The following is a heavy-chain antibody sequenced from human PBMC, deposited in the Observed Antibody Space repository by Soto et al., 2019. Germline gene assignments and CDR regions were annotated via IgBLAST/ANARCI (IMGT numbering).Heavy chain of an antibody. CDR3: ARLGGYCSSTSCYGYYGMDV. Sequence: SETLSLTCTVSGGSISSGPYSWGWIRQPPGEGLERIGTFYFSESTYYNPSLESRVTISVDTSKNQFSFKVSSVTVADTAVYYCARLGGYCSSTSCYGYYGMDVWGQGTTVTVSS. V-gene: IGHV4-39*01. D-gene: IGHD2-2*01. CDR2: FYFSEST. CDR1: GGSISSGPYS. J-gene: IGHJ6*02.